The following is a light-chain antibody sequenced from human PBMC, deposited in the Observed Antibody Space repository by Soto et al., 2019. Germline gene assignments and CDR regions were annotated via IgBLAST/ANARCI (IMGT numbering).Light chain of an antibody. Sequence: NFMLTQPHSVSASPGKTVTISCTRSSGIITSNYVQWYQQPPGGSPTSLIYENNKRFSGVPDRFSGSIDSSSNSASLTISGMKTEDEADYYRQSYGSNFWVFGGGTKVTVL. CDR1: SGIITSNY. V-gene: IGLV6-57*01. CDR2: ENN. J-gene: IGLJ3*02. CDR3: QSYGSNFWV.